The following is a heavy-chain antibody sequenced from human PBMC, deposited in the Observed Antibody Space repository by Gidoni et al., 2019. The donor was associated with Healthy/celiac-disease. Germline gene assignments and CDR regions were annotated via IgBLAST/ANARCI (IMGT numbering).Heavy chain of an antibody. CDR3: ARDNMQDFWSLANDDY. CDR2: IIPIFGIA. CDR1: GGTFSSYA. Sequence: QVQLVQPGAEVKKPGSSVKVSCKASGGTFSSYAISWVRQAPGQGLEWMGRIIPIFGIANYAQKFQGRVTITADKSTSTAYMELSSLRSEDTAVYYCARDNMQDFWSLANDDYWGQGTLVTVSS. V-gene: IGHV1-69*04. J-gene: IGHJ4*02. D-gene: IGHD3-3*01.